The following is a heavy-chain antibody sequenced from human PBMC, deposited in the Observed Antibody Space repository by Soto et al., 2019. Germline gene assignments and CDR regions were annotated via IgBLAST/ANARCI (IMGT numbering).Heavy chain of an antibody. CDR3: ARLRHLGATNYYDMDV. Sequence: SETLSLTCTVSGDSISSSTYYWGWIRQPPGKGLEWFGTICYSGSTYYNPSLKSRVTISVDTSENQFSLKLSSVTAADTAVYYCARLRHLGATNYYDMDVWGQGTTVTVSS. V-gene: IGHV4-39*01. J-gene: IGHJ6*02. D-gene: IGHD5-12*01. CDR2: ICYSGST. CDR1: GDSISSSTYY.